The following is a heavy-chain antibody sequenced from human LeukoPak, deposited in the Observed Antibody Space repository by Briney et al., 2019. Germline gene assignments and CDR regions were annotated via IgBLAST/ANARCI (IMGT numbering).Heavy chain of an antibody. V-gene: IGHV4-59*01. Sequence: SETLSLTCTVSGGSISIYYWSWIRQTPGKGLEWIGYIHHSGSTNYNPSLKSRVTISVDTSKNQFSLKLSSVTAADTAVYYCARDLLNWFDPWGQGTLVTVSS. J-gene: IGHJ5*02. CDR3: ARDLLNWFDP. CDR2: IHHSGST. CDR1: GGSISIYY. D-gene: IGHD3-10*01.